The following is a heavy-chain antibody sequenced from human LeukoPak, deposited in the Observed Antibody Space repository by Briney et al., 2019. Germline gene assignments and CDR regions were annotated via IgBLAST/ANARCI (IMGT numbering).Heavy chain of an antibody. CDR2: INHSGST. D-gene: IGHD3-22*01. CDR3: ARGVSYYYDSSGYYYDY. Sequence: PSETLSLTCAVYGGSFSGYYWSWIRRPPGKGLEWIGEINHSGSTNYNPSLKSRVTISVDTSKNQFSLKLSSVTAADTAVYYCARGVSYYYDSSGYYYDYWGQGTLVTVSS. V-gene: IGHV4-34*01. J-gene: IGHJ4*02. CDR1: GGSFSGYY.